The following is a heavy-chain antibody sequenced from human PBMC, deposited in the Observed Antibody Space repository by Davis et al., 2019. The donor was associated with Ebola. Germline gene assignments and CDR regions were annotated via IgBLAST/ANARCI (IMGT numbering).Heavy chain of an antibody. CDR1: GVSISSYY. Sequence: MPSETLSLTCTVSGVSISSYYWSWIRQPPGKGLEWIGYIYYSGSTNYNPSLKSRVTISVDTSKNHFSLRLSSVIAADTAVYYCARTTLPDPPSHYYFFMDVWGKGTTVTVSS. V-gene: IGHV4-59*01. D-gene: IGHD1-1*01. CDR2: IYYSGST. J-gene: IGHJ6*03. CDR3: ARTTLPDPPSHYYFFMDV.